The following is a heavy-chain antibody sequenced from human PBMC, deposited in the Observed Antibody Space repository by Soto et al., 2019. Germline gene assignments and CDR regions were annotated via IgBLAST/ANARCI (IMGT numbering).Heavy chain of an antibody. V-gene: IGHV3-33*01. CDR1: GFTSSNYG. CDR3: ARADSSNSNWFDP. D-gene: IGHD3-22*01. CDR2: LRDGVDDA. Sequence: GGSLSLSCPASGFTSSNYGMHWVRQAPGKGLEWVAVLRDGVDDAYYADSVKGRFTISRDNSKNMLYLQMNSLRAEDTAVYYWARADSSNSNWFDPWGQGTLVTVAS. J-gene: IGHJ5*02.